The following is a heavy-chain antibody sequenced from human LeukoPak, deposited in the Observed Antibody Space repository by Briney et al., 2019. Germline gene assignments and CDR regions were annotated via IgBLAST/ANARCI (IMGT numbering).Heavy chain of an antibody. Sequence: SETLSLTCTVSGGSISSSSYYWGWIRQPPGKGLEWIGSIYYSGSTYYTPSLKSRVTISVDTSKNQFSLKLSSVTAADTAVYYCARRSSRELHFDYWGQGTLVTVSS. CDR2: IYYSGST. CDR3: ARRSSRELHFDY. V-gene: IGHV4-39*01. D-gene: IGHD1-26*01. J-gene: IGHJ4*02. CDR1: GGSISSSSYY.